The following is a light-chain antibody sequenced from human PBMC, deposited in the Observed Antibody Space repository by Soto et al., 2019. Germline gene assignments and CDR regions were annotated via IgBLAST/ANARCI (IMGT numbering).Light chain of an antibody. V-gene: IGKV1-5*01. CDR2: DVS. CDR1: QSINNL. J-gene: IGKJ4*01. Sequence: DVQMTQSPSTLSASVGDRVTITCRASQSINNLLAWYQQKPGKAPKFLIYDVSTLESGVPSRFSGGGSGTDFTLTISSLQPEDFATYYCQQSYSNPLTFGGGTKVDIK. CDR3: QQSYSNPLT.